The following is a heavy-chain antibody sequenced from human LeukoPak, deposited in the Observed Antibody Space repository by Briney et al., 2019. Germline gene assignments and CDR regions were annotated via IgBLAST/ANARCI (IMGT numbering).Heavy chain of an antibody. V-gene: IGHV1-2*02. D-gene: IGHD6-6*01. J-gene: IGHJ4*02. CDR2: INPNSGGT. CDR1: GYTFTGYY. Sequence: GASVKVSCKGSGYTFTGYYMHWVRQAPGQGLEWMGWINPNSGGTNYAQKFQGRVTMTRDTSISTAYMELSRLRSDDTAVYYCARVWGYSSSSPEGYWGQGTLVTVSS. CDR3: ARVWGYSSSSPEGY.